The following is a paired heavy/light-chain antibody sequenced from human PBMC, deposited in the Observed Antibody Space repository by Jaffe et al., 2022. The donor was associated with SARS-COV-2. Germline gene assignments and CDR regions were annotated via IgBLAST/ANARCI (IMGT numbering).Light chain of an antibody. V-gene: IGLV1-40*01. Sequence: QSVLAQPPSVSGAPGQSITIPCSGSSSNIGAGYHVHWYQQFPGTVPKLLISANNNRPSGVPDRFSGSKSGTSASLAITGLQAEDEADYHCQSYDTSLSGWVFGGGTKLTVL. CDR3: QSYDTSLSGWV. CDR1: SSNIGAGYH. J-gene: IGLJ3*02. CDR2: ANN.
Heavy chain of an antibody. CDR3: ARGWAGYCSGLTCADQFDY. Sequence: QVQLQQSGPGLVTPSQTLSLTCAISGDSVSTNSAGWNWIRQSPSRGLEWLGRTFYRSKWYNEYAVSVKGRIAINPDTSKNQFSLHLFSVTPEDTAVYYCARGWAGYCSGLTCADQFDYWGQGTLVTVSS. J-gene: IGHJ4*02. V-gene: IGHV6-1*01. CDR1: GDSVSTNSAG. D-gene: IGHD2-15*01. CDR2: TFYRSKWYN.